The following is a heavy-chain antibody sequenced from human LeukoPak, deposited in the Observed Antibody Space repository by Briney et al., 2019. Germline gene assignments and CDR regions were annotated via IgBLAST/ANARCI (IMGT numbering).Heavy chain of an antibody. CDR3: ARGDDFWSGYYIGDY. Sequence: ASVKVSCKASGYTFTGYYMHWVRQAPGQGLEWMGWINPNSGGTNYAQKFQGRVTITRNTSISTAYMELSSLRSEDTAVYYCARGDDFWSGYYIGDYWGQGTLVTVSS. D-gene: IGHD3-3*01. V-gene: IGHV1-2*02. CDR1: GYTFTGYY. CDR2: INPNSGGT. J-gene: IGHJ4*02.